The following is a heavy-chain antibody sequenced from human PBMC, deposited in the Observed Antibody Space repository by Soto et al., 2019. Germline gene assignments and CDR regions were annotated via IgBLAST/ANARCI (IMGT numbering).Heavy chain of an antibody. CDR3: ARLNGYCVGTSCHGYYGMDV. CDR1: GYTFTSYA. CDR2: INAGNGNT. Sequence: ASVKVSCKASGYTFTSYAMHWVRQAPGQRLEWMGWINAGNGNTKYSQKFQGRVTISVDTSMNELSLRLSSVTAADTAVYYCARLNGYCVGTSCHGYYGMDVWGQGTTVTVSS. D-gene: IGHD2-2*03. V-gene: IGHV1-3*01. J-gene: IGHJ6*02.